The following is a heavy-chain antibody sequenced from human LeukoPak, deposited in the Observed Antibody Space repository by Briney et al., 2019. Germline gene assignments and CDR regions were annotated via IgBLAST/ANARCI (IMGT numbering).Heavy chain of an antibody. J-gene: IGHJ2*01. D-gene: IGHD6-13*01. CDR2: IYYSGST. CDR1: GGSISSYY. V-gene: IGHV4-59*08. Sequence: KTSETLSLTCTVSGGSISSYYWSWIRQPPGKGLEWIGYIYYSGSTNYNPSLKSRVTISVDTSKNQFSLKLSSVTAADTAVYYCASIKYSSSPKPFDLWGRGTLVTVSS. CDR3: ASIKYSSSPKPFDL.